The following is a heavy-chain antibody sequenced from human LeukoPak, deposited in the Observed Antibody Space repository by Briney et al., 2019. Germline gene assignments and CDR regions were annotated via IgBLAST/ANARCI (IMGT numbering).Heavy chain of an antibody. V-gene: IGHV4-38-2*02. Sequence: SETLSLTCTVSGYSISSGYYWGWIRQPPGKGLEWIGSIYHSGSTYYNPSLKSRVTISVDTSKNQFSLKLSSVTAADTAVYYCARIMITFGEVIVMGRYYYYYMDVWGKGTTVTISS. J-gene: IGHJ6*03. CDR3: ARIMITFGEVIVMGRYYYYYMDV. CDR1: GYSISSGYY. D-gene: IGHD3-16*02. CDR2: IYHSGST.